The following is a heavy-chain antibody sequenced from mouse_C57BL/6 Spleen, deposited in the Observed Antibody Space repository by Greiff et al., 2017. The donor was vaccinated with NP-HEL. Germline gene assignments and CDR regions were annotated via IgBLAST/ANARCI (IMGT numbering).Heavy chain of an antibody. CDR2: ISDGGSYT. V-gene: IGHV5-4*01. D-gene: IGHD4-1*01. Sequence: EVQRVESGGGLVKPGGSLKLSCAASGFTFSSYAMSWVRQTPEKRLEWVATISDGGSYTYYPDNVKGRFTISRDNAKNNLYLQMSHLKSEDTAMYYCARNWDEGAWFAYWGQGTLVTVSA. CDR1: GFTFSSYA. J-gene: IGHJ3*01. CDR3: ARNWDEGAWFAY.